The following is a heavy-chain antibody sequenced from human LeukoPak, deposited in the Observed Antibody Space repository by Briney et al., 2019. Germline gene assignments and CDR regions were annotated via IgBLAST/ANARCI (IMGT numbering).Heavy chain of an antibody. D-gene: IGHD2-2*01. CDR3: VRGCGRASCPYFFDS. Sequence: GGSLRLSCAASGFTFSTYWMSWVRQAPGKGLEWVATIRQDGSEKHYVDSVKGRFTVSRDNAKNSLFLQMNSLTVEDTAVYYCVRGCGRASCPYFFDSWGQGTLVTVS. CDR2: IRQDGSEK. CDR1: GFTFSTYW. J-gene: IGHJ4*02. V-gene: IGHV3-7*01.